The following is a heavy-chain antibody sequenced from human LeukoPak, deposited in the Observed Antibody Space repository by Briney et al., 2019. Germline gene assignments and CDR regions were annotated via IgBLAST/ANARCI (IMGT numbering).Heavy chain of an antibody. Sequence: SQTLSLTCAISGDSVSRNSAAWNWIRQSPSRGLEWLGRTYYRSKWYNDYAVSVKSRITINPDTSKNQFSLQLNSVTPEDTAVYYCARDLIYDSSGYYYFDYWGQGTLVTVSS. CDR2: TYYRSKWYN. J-gene: IGHJ4*02. CDR1: GDSVSRNSAA. V-gene: IGHV6-1*01. D-gene: IGHD3-22*01. CDR3: ARDLIYDSSGYYYFDY.